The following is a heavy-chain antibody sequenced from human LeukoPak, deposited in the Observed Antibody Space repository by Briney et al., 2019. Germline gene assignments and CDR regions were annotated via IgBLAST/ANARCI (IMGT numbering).Heavy chain of an antibody. CDR2: ISSGSGYI. D-gene: IGHD3-10*01. CDR3: ARDGLGIDY. V-gene: IGHV3-21*01. Sequence: GGSLRLSCAASGFTFSRYTMNWVRQAPGKGLEWVSSISSGSGYIHYADSVKGRFTISRDNAKKSLYLQMNSLRAEDTAVYYCARDGLGIDYWGQGTLVTVSS. J-gene: IGHJ4*02. CDR1: GFTFSRYT.